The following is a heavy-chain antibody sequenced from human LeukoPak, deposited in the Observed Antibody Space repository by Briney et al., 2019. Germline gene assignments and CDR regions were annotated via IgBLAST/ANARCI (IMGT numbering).Heavy chain of an antibody. D-gene: IGHD3-3*02. J-gene: IGHJ5*02. Sequence: SETLSLTCTVSGGSISSSSYYWGWIRQPPGKGLEWIGSIYYSGSTYYNPSLKSRVTISVDTSKNQFPLKLSSVTAADTAVYYCARESGQISAWFDPWGQGTLVTVSS. CDR1: GGSISSSSYY. CDR3: ARESGQISAWFDP. CDR2: IYYSGST. V-gene: IGHV4-39*06.